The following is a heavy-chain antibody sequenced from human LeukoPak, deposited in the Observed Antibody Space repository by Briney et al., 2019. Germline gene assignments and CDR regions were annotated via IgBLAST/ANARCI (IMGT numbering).Heavy chain of an antibody. CDR1: GITFSSYG. Sequence: GGSLRLSCAASGITFSSYGMSWVRQAPGKGLEWVSSISSTGGTTYYADSVKGRFTISRDNSKDSLYLQMSSLRAEDTAVYYCAREGVTMVRGIIVNYDYYYYMDVWGKGTTVTISS. D-gene: IGHD3-10*01. CDR2: ISSTGGTT. J-gene: IGHJ6*03. V-gene: IGHV3-23*01. CDR3: AREGVTMVRGIIVNYDYYYYMDV.